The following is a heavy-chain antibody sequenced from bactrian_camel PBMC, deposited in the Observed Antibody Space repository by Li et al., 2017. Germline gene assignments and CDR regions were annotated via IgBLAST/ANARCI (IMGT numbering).Heavy chain of an antibody. Sequence: QLVESGGGLVQPGGSLRLSCAASGTTFVSYAMNWVRQAPGKGLEWVSAINSAGGSTYYADSVKGRFTISRDNAKNTVYLQMNSLKGDDTADYYCVRATSGLYPWGQGTQVTVS. J-gene: IGHJ6*01. CDR2: INSAGGST. D-gene: IGHD2*01. V-gene: IGHV3S40*01. CDR3: VRATSGLYP. CDR1: GTTFVSYA.